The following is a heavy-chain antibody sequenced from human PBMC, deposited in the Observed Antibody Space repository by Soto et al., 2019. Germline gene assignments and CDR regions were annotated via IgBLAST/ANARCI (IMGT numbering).Heavy chain of an antibody. J-gene: IGHJ4*02. Sequence: EVQLLESGGGLIQPGGSLRLSCAASGFTFNAHAMTWVRQTPGRGLEWVSSISVSGVTTNYADSVKGRFIISRDNSKNTMDLQMNSLRAEDTAIYDCAKDSLPLYCSTKNWYTGYWGQGTLVSVSS. D-gene: IGHD2-2*02. CDR2: ISVSGVTT. CDR3: AKDSLPLYCSTKNWYTGY. CDR1: GFTFNAHA. V-gene: IGHV3-23*01.